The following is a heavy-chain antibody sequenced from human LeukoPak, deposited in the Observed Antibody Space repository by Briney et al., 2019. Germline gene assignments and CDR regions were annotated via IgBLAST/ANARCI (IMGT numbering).Heavy chain of an antibody. CDR2: INPDGSGP. D-gene: IGHD1-7*01. CDR3: ARPTTTLEY. J-gene: IGHJ4*02. Sequence: GGSLRLSCAASGFTFSSYEMNWVRQAPGKGLVWVSRINPDGSGPIYADSVKGRFTISRDNAKNTLYLQMNSLRDEDTAVYYCARPTTTLEYWGQGTLVTVSS. CDR1: GFTFSSYE. V-gene: IGHV3-74*01.